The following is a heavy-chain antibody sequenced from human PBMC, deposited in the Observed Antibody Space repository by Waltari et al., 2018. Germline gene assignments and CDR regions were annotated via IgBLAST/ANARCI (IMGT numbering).Heavy chain of an antibody. CDR1: GFPFSSYA. V-gene: IGHV3-23*01. J-gene: IGHJ3*02. D-gene: IGHD3-10*01. CDR3: AKDTAVRVSGAFDI. Sequence: EVQLLESGGGLVQPGGSLRLSCAAFGFPFSSYALSWVRQAPGKGLEWVSAISGSGGSTYYADSVKGRFTISRDNSKNTLYLQMNSLRAEDTAVYYCAKDTAVRVSGAFDIWGQGTMVTVSS. CDR2: ISGSGGST.